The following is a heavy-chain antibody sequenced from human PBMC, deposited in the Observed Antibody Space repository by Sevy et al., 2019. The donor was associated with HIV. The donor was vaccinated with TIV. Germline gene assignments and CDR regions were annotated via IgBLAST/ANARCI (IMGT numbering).Heavy chain of an antibody. CDR2: ISRSGRST. CDR1: GFTFSTYA. Sequence: GGSLRLSCAASGFTFSTYAMNWVRQAPGKGLEWVSSISRSGRSTYSADSVEGRFTISRDNFKNTLYLKLSSLRVDDTAVYYCAKGYCDGGSCPRDYYYYGMDVWGQGTTVTVSS. J-gene: IGHJ6*02. CDR3: AKGYCDGGSCPRDYYYYGMDV. V-gene: IGHV3-23*01. D-gene: IGHD2-15*01.